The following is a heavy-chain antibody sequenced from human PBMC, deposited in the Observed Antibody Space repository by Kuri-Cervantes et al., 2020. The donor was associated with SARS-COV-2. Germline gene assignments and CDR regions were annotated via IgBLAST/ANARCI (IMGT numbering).Heavy chain of an antibody. J-gene: IGHJ4*02. CDR3: AREGPDYRGLDY. V-gene: IGHV3-15*01. CDR1: GFTFSNAW. CDR2: IKSKTDGGTT. Sequence: GESLKISCAASGFTFSNAWMSWVRQAPGKGPEWVGRIKSKTDGGTTDYAAPVKGGFTISRDNSKNTLNLQMNSLRPGDTALYYCAREGPDYRGLDYWGQGTLVTVSS. D-gene: IGHD4-11*01.